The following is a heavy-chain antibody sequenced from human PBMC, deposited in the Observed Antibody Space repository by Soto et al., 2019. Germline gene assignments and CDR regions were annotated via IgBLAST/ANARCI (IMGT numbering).Heavy chain of an antibody. V-gene: IGHV3-23*01. D-gene: IGHD5-12*01. J-gene: IGHJ4*02. Sequence: EVQLLESGGGLVRPGGSLTISCVVSGLSSRSHAMYWVRQAPGRGLEWVAGISGGGYTAYYPDSVRGRFIISRDNSNNTVYLQIDNLRVDDTAVYYCAKAQGVATINSNFDYWGQGTLVTVAS. CDR2: ISGGGYTA. CDR3: AKAQGVATINSNFDY. CDR1: GLSSRSHA.